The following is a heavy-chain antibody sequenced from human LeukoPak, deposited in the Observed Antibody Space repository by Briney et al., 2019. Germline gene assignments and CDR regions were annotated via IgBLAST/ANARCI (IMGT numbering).Heavy chain of an antibody. V-gene: IGHV3-23*01. CDR1: GFTFSSYA. Sequence: PGRSLRLSCAASGFTFSSYAMSWVRQAPGKGLEWVSAISGSGGNTYYADSVKDRFTISRDSSKNTLYLQMNSLRAEDTAVYYCANPRLGDYWGQGTLVTVSS. CDR2: ISGSGGNT. D-gene: IGHD6-19*01. CDR3: ANPRLGDY. J-gene: IGHJ4*02.